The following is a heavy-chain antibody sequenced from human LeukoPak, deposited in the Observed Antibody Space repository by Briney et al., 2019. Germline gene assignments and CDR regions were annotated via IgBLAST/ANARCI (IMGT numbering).Heavy chain of an antibody. CDR2: ISAYNGNT. D-gene: IGHD2-15*01. J-gene: IGHJ4*02. CDR1: GYTFTSYG. V-gene: IGHV1-18*01. Sequence: GASVKVSCKASGYTFTSYGISWVRQAPGQGLEWMGWISAYNGNTNYAQKLQGRVTMTTDTSTSTAYMELRSLRSDDTAVYYCARDRYCSGGSCYFLDYWGQGTLVTVSS. CDR3: ARDRYCSGGSCYFLDY.